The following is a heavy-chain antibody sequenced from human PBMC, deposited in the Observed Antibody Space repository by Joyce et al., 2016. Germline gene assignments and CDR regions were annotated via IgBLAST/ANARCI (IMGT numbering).Heavy chain of an antibody. CDR3: ARVDYGDYNVYFDY. CDR1: GGSIGSGDYY. CDR2: IHYSGDT. D-gene: IGHD4-17*01. Sequence: QVQLQESGPGLVKPSQTLSLTCTVSGGSIGSGDYYWSWLRQPPGKGLEWSGYIHYSGDTYYNTSLKSRLTISVDMSKNQISLKLSSVTAADTAVYYCARVDYGDYNVYFDYWGQGTLVTVSS. J-gene: IGHJ4*02. V-gene: IGHV4-30-4*01.